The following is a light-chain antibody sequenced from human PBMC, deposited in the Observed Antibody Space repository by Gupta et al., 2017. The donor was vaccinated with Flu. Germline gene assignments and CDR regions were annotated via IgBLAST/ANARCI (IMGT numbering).Light chain of an antibody. V-gene: IGKV1-39*01. Sequence: GDRVTITCRAGQSIGTYLNWYQQIPGKAPKLLIFAASKLQSGVPSRFSGSGFGTDFTLTITSLQPEDFASYYCHQSYTTPHTFGQGTKLEI. CDR1: QSIGTY. CDR3: HQSYTTPHT. CDR2: AAS. J-gene: IGKJ2*01.